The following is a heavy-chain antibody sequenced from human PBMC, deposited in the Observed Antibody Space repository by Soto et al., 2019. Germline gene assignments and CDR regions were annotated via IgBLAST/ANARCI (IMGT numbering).Heavy chain of an antibody. Sequence: VGSLRLSCAASGFTFSSYSMNWVRQAPGKGLEWVSYISSSSSTIYYADSVKGRFTISRDNAKNSLYLQMNSLRAEDTAVYYCARARSSWPFDYWGQGTLVT. CDR3: ARARSSWPFDY. V-gene: IGHV3-48*01. J-gene: IGHJ4*02. CDR2: ISSSSSTI. CDR1: GFTFSSYS. D-gene: IGHD2-15*01.